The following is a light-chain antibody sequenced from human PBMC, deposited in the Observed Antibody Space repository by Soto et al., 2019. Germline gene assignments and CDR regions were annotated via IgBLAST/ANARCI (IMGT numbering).Light chain of an antibody. CDR2: GTS. J-gene: IGKJ4*01. V-gene: IGKV3-15*01. CDR3: QQYNNWPLT. CDR1: QSVSSN. Sequence: EVLMTQSPDTLYVSPGERATLSCRASQSVSSNLAWYQQKPGQAPRLLIYGTSTRATGIPARFSGSGSGTEFTLTISSLQSEDFAVYYCQQYNNWPLTFGGGTKVEIK.